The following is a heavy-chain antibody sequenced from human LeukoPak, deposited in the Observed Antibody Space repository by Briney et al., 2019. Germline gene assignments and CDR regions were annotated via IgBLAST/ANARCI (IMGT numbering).Heavy chain of an antibody. V-gene: IGHV3-33*01. Sequence: PGRSLRLSCAASGFPFSSYGMHWVRQAPGKGLEWVAVIWYDGSKKYYGDSVKGRFTISRDNYKNTLYLQMNSLRVEDPAVYYCAVSTTVTLQSFDYWGQGALVTVSS. D-gene: IGHD4-17*01. CDR2: IWYDGSKK. CDR1: GFPFSSYG. J-gene: IGHJ4*02. CDR3: AVSTTVTLQSFDY.